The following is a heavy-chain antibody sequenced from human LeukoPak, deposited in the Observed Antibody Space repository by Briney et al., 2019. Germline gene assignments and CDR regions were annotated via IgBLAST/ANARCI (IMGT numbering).Heavy chain of an antibody. CDR3: ASPLFCSGGTCFDY. J-gene: IGHJ4*02. Sequence: PSQTLSLTCTVSGASISSGSSSRTWIRQPAGKGLEWIGRIYASGFTNYNPSLGSRVTISVDTSKNQFSLNLNSVTAADTAMYYCASPLFCSGGTCFDYWGQGALVTVSS. D-gene: IGHD2-15*01. CDR1: GASISSGSSS. V-gene: IGHV4-61*02. CDR2: IYASGFT.